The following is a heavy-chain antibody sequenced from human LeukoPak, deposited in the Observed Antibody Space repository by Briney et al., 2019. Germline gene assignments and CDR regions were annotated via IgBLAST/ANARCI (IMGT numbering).Heavy chain of an antibody. J-gene: IGHJ4*02. V-gene: IGHV4-61*02. Sequence: SETLSLTCTVSGVSISSGGYYWRWIRQPAGRGLEWIGRIYTSGSTNYNPSLKSRVTISVDTSENQFSLKLSSVTAADTAVYYCARERIITMVRGYYFDYWGQGTLVTVSS. CDR1: GVSISSGGYY. CDR3: ARERIITMVRGYYFDY. CDR2: IYTSGST. D-gene: IGHD3-10*01.